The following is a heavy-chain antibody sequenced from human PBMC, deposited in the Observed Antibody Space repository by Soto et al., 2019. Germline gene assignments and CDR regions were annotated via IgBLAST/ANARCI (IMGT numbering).Heavy chain of an antibody. CDR3: ARSLSTIGARPDF. CDR2: VNPNTGVT. CDR1: GYSFTDYF. Sequence: QVQLVQSGAEVKKPGASVEVSCKASGYSFTDYFIHWVRQAPGQGLEWMGWVNPNTGVTKYIQKFQGRVMMTRDTSISTAYMVLSGLTSDDTAVYYCARSLSTIGARPDFWGQGALVTVSS. V-gene: IGHV1-2*02. J-gene: IGHJ4*02. D-gene: IGHD6-6*01.